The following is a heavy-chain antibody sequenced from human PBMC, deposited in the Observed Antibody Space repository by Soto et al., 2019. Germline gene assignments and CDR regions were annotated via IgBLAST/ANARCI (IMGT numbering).Heavy chain of an antibody. J-gene: IGHJ3*02. V-gene: IGHV4-39*01. CDR2: IYYSGST. Sequence: QLQLQESGPGLVKPSETLSLTCTVSGGSISSSSYYWGWIRQPPGKGLEWIGSIYYSGSTYYNPSLKSRVTISVDPSKNQFSLKLSSVTAADTAVYYCARQGYCSSTSCYELYAFDIWGQGTMVTVSS. D-gene: IGHD2-2*01. CDR1: GGSISSSSYY. CDR3: ARQGYCSSTSCYELYAFDI.